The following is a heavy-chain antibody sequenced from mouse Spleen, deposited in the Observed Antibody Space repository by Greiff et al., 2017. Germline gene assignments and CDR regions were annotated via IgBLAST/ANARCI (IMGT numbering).Heavy chain of an antibody. Sequence: VQLQQSGPELVKPGASVKISCKASGYTFTDYYMNWVKQSHGKSLEWIGDINPNNGGTSYNQKFKGKATLTVDKSSSTAYMELRSLTSEDSAVYYCARRYGYYAMDYWGQGTSVTVSS. CDR2: INPNNGGT. CDR1: GYTFTDYY. V-gene: IGHV1-26*01. D-gene: IGHD2-10*02. J-gene: IGHJ4*01. CDR3: ARRYGYYAMDY.